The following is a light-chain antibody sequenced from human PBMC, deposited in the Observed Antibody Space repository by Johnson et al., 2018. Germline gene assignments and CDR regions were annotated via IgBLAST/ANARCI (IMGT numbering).Light chain of an antibody. Sequence: QSVLTQPPSVSAAPGQKVTISCSGSSSNIGNNYVSWYQQLPGTATKLLIYENNKRPSGIPDRFSGSKSGTSATLGITGLQTGDEADYYCGTWDSSLSAGNVFGTGTKVTVI. CDR3: GTWDSSLSAGNV. CDR1: SSNIGNNY. V-gene: IGLV1-51*02. J-gene: IGLJ1*01. CDR2: ENN.